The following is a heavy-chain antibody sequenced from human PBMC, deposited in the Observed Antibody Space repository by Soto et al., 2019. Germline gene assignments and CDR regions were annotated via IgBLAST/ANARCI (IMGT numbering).Heavy chain of an antibody. V-gene: IGHV1-69*12. J-gene: IGHJ6*02. CDR1: GGTFSSYA. CDR3: ARASIAIFGVVTNYYYYYGMDV. CDR2: IIPIFGTA. D-gene: IGHD3-3*01. Sequence: QVQLVQSGAEVKKPGSSVKVSCKASGGTFSSYAISWVRQAPGQGLEWMGGIIPIFGTANYAQKFQGRVTITADECTSTAYMELGSLRSEDTAVYYCARASIAIFGVVTNYYYYYGMDVWGQGTTVTVSS.